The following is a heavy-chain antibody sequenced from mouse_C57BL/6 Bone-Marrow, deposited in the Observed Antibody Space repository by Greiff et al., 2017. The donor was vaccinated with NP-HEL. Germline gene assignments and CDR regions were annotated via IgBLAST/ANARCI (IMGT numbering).Heavy chain of an antibody. CDR1: GYTFTDYY. D-gene: IGHD2-1*01. CDR2: INPYNGGT. CDR3: ANLWYLYYAMDY. J-gene: IGHJ4*01. V-gene: IGHV1-19*01. Sequence: EVQLQQSGPVLVKPGASVKMSCKASGYTFTDYYMNWVKQSHGKSLEWIGVINPYNGGTSYNQKFKGKATLTVDKSSSTAYMELNSLTSEDSAVYYCANLWYLYYAMDYWGQGTSVTVSS.